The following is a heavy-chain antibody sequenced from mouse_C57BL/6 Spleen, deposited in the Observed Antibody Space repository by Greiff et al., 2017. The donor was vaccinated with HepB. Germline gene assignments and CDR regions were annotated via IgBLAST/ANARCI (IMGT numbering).Heavy chain of an antibody. Sequence: VQVVESGAELVRPGASVTLSCKASGYTFTDYEMHWVKQTPVHGLEWIGAIDPETGGTAYNQKFKGKAILTADKSSSTAYMELRSLTSEDSAVYYCTRSNYFDYWGQGTTLTVSS. CDR1: GYTFTDYE. CDR2: IDPETGGT. J-gene: IGHJ2*01. CDR3: TRSNYFDY. V-gene: IGHV1-15*01.